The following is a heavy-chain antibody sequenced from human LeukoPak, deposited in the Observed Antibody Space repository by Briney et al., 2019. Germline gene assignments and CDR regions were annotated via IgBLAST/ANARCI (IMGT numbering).Heavy chain of an antibody. CDR2: INPNSGGT. CDR3: ARKGVKEMATIWYAFDI. J-gene: IGHJ3*02. CDR1: GYTFIGYY. Sequence: ASVKVSCKASGYTFIGYYMHWVRQAPGQGLEWMGWINPNSGGTNYAQKFQGRVTMTRDTSISTAYMELSRLRSDDTAVYYCARKGVKEMATIWYAFDIWGQGTMVTVSS. V-gene: IGHV1-2*02. D-gene: IGHD5-24*01.